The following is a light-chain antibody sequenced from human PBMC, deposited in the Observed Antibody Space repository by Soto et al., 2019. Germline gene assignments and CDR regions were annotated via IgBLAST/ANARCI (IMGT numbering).Light chain of an antibody. V-gene: IGKV1-12*01. Sequence: IQVTHSPSPVSASVVERVTITFLASQAIDSWLAWYQQQPGEAPKLLIFTGSLLHSGVPPRFSGSGSGTGFTLTISSLQPEDFATYYCQKTLSFPPTFGQGTKVDIK. CDR3: QKTLSFPPT. CDR2: TGS. J-gene: IGKJ1*01. CDR1: QAIDSW.